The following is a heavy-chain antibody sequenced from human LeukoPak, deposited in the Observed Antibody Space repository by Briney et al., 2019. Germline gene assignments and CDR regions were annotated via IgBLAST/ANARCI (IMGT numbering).Heavy chain of an antibody. CDR3: ARGEQLVGDYFDY. CDR1: GYSFTDYW. V-gene: IGHV5-51*01. Sequence: GESLKISCKGSGYSFTDYWIGWARQMPGKGLEWVGIIYPDDSDTRYRPSFQGQVTISADKSISTAYLQWSSLKASDTAMYYCARGEQLVGDYFDYWGQGTLVTVSS. D-gene: IGHD6-6*01. J-gene: IGHJ4*02. CDR2: IYPDDSDT.